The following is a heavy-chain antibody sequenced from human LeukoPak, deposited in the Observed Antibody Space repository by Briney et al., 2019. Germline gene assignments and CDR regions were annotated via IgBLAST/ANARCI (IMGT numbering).Heavy chain of an antibody. Sequence: PGGSLRLSCAASGFTFSSYSMNWVRQAPGKGLEWVSSISSSSSYIYYADSVKGRFTISRDNAKNSLYLQMNSLRAEDTALYYCARVQQLALLYYYYMDVWGKGTTVTVSS. V-gene: IGHV3-21*01. D-gene: IGHD6-13*01. CDR1: GFTFSSYS. CDR2: ISSSSSYI. CDR3: ARVQQLALLYYYYMDV. J-gene: IGHJ6*03.